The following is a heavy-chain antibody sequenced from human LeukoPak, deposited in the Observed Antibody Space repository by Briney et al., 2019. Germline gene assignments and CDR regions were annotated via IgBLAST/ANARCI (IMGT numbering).Heavy chain of an antibody. CDR3: ASGRPTRGTLDY. J-gene: IGHJ4*02. Sequence: GGSLRLSCAASGFPFSSYGMYWVRQTPDKGLQWVAYLRKDATYSNYADSVRGRFTISRDNSKNTLDLQMSSLRVEDTVVYYCASGRPTRGTLDYWGQGTLVTVSS. V-gene: IGHV3-30*02. CDR2: LRKDATYS. D-gene: IGHD1-26*01. CDR1: GFPFSSYG.